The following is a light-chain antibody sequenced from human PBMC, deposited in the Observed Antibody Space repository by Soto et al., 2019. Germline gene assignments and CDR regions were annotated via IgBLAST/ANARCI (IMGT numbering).Light chain of an antibody. V-gene: IGKV3-20*01. J-gene: IGKJ1*01. CDR2: ATS. CDR1: QSFSSSY. CDR3: HQYANSPPWT. Sequence: EIVLTQSPGTLSLSPGERATLSCRASQSFSSSYLAWYQQKPGQAPRLLIYATSSRATGIPDRFSGSGSGTDFTLTISRLEPEDFAVCYCHQYANSPPWTFGQGTKVEIK.